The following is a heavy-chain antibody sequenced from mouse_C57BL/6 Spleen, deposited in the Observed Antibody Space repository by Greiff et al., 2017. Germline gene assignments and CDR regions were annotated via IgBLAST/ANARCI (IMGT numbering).Heavy chain of an antibody. CDR3: TDYYGYDEGFAY. D-gene: IGHD2-2*01. V-gene: IGHV1-64*01. CDR2: IHPNSGST. CDR1: GYTFTSYW. J-gene: IGHJ3*01. Sequence: QVQLQQPGAELVKPGASVKLSCKASGYTFTSYWMHWVKQRPGQGLEWIGMIHPNSGSTNYNEKFKSKATLTVDKSSSTAYMQLSSLTNEDSAVYYCTDYYGYDEGFAYWGQGTLVTVSA.